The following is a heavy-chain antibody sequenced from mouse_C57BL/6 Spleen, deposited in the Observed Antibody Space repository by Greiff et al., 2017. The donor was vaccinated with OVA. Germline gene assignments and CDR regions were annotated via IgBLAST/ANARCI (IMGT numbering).Heavy chain of an antibody. CDR2: IYPGDGDT. D-gene: IGHD1-3*01. V-gene: IGHV1-82*01. CDR3: ARTKRDAMDD. J-gene: IGHJ4*01. Sequence: QVQLQQSGPELVKPGASVKISCKASGYAFSSSWMNWVKQRPGKGLEWIGRIYPGDGDTNYNGKFKGKATLTADKSSSTAYMQLSSLTSEDSAVYCCARTKRDAMDDWGQGTSVTVSS. CDR1: GYAFSSSW.